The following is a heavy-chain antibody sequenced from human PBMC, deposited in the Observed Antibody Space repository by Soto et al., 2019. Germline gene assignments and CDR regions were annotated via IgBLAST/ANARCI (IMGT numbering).Heavy chain of an antibody. CDR1: GGTFSSYT. CDR2: IIPILGII. J-gene: IGHJ6*02. V-gene: IGHV1-69*02. D-gene: IGHD2-2*01. CDR3: ARGKGYCSTSTCFLGMDV. Sequence: QVQLVQSGAEVKKPGSSVKVSCKASGGTFSSYTISWVRQAPGQGLEWMGRIIPILGIINYAQKFQGRVTITADKDTSTAYMELNSLRSEDTAVYYCARGKGYCSTSTCFLGMDVWGQGTTVTVSS.